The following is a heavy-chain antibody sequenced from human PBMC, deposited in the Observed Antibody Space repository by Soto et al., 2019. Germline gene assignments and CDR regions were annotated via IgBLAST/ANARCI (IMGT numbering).Heavy chain of an antibody. CDR2: IYTSGST. CDR1: GGSISSYY. J-gene: IGHJ6*02. D-gene: IGHD3-9*01. Sequence: SEPLSLTCTVSGGSISSYYWSWIRQPAGKGLEWIGRIYTSGSTNYNPSLKSRVTMSVDTSKNQFSLKLSSVTAADTAVYYCSRDSGGDILTGYSICYYYGMDVWGQGTTVTVSS. CDR3: SRDSGGDILTGYSICYYYGMDV. V-gene: IGHV4-4*07.